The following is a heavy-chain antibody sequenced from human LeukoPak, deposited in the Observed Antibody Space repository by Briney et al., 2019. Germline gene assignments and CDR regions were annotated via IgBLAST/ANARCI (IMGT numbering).Heavy chain of an antibody. D-gene: IGHD2-15*01. V-gene: IGHV4-34*01. CDR2: INHSGST. CDR3: ARRVVVAATYPRAFDI. CDR1: GGSFSGYY. Sequence: SETLSLTCAVYGGSFSGYYWSWIRQPPGKGLEWIGEINHSGSTNYNPSLKRRVTISVDTSKNQFSLKRSSVTAADTAVYYCARRVVVAATYPRAFDIWGQGTMVTVSS. J-gene: IGHJ3*02.